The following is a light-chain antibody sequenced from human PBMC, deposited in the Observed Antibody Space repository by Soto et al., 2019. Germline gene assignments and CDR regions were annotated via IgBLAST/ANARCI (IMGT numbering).Light chain of an antibody. V-gene: IGKV3-20*01. J-gene: IGKJ4*01. CDR2: GAS. CDR1: QSVSSSY. Sequence: EIVLTHSPGTLSLSPGERATLSFSASQSVSSSYLAWYQQKPGQAPRLLIYGASSRATGIPDRFSGSGSGTDFTLTISRLEPEDFAVYYCQQYGSSPFTFGGGTKVDNK. CDR3: QQYGSSPFT.